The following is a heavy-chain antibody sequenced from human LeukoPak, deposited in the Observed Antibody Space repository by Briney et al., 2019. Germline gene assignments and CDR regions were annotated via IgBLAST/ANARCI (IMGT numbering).Heavy chain of an antibody. V-gene: IGHV3-23*01. CDR2: ISDSGGST. CDR1: GFTVSSTY. D-gene: IGHD3-10*01. CDR3: AKVPYSDYGAGRPPFMDV. Sequence: GGSLRLSCAASGFTVSSTYMSWVRQAPGKGLEWVSTISDSGGSTYYADSVKGRFTISRDNSMNALYLQMDSLRAEDTAIHYCAKVPYSDYGAGRPPFMDVWGQGTTVAVSS. J-gene: IGHJ6*02.